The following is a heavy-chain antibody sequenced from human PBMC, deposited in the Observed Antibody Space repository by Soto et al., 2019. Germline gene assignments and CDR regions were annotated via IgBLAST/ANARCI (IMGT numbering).Heavy chain of an antibody. J-gene: IGHJ3*02. Sequence: EVQLVESGGGLVKPGGSLRLSCAASGFTFSSYSMNWVRQAPGKGLEWVSAISSSRSYIYYADSVKGRFTISRDNTKNSPYLQINSLRAEDTAVYYCATDARGLQGASFDIWGQGTMVTVSS. D-gene: IGHD1-26*01. CDR1: GFTFSSYS. V-gene: IGHV3-21*01. CDR3: ATDARGLQGASFDI. CDR2: ISSSRSYI.